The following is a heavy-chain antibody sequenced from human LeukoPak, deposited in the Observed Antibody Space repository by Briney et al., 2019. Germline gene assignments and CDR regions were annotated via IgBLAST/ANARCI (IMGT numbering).Heavy chain of an antibody. CDR3: ARDSAEVYGVVMGAVFDY. CDR1: GYSISSGYY. D-gene: IGHD4-23*01. Sequence: PSETLSLTCTVSGYSISSGYYWGWIRQPPGKGLEWIGSIYHSGSTYYNPSLKSRVTISVDTSKNQFSLKLSSVTAADTAVYYCARDSAEVYGVVMGAVFDYWGQGTLVTVSS. J-gene: IGHJ4*02. CDR2: IYHSGST. V-gene: IGHV4-38-2*02.